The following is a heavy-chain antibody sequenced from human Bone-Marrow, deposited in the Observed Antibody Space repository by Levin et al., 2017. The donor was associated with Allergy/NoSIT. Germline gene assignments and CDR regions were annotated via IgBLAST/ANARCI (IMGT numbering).Heavy chain of an antibody. CDR2: ISGSGGST. CDR3: AKDGITMIVVVNLYDAFDI. Sequence: GESLKISCAASGFTFSSYAMSWVRQAPGKGLEWVSAISGSGGSTYYADSVKGRFTISRDNSKNTLYLQMNSLRAEDTAVYYCAKDGITMIVVVNLYDAFDIWGQGTMVTVSS. CDR1: GFTFSSYA. V-gene: IGHV3-23*01. J-gene: IGHJ3*02. D-gene: IGHD3-22*01.